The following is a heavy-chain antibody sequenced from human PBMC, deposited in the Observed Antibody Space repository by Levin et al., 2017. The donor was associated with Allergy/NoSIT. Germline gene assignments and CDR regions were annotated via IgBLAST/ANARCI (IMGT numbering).Heavy chain of an antibody. Sequence: PGGSLRLSCAASGFTFSSYGMHWVRQAPGKGLEWVAVISYDGSNKYYADSVKGRFTISRDNSKNTLYLQMNSLRAEDTAVYYCAKAGGDHYYDSSGYEHWGQGTLVTVSS. J-gene: IGHJ1*01. CDR1: GFTFSSYG. V-gene: IGHV3-30*18. D-gene: IGHD3-22*01. CDR3: AKAGGDHYYDSSGYEH. CDR2: ISYDGSNK.